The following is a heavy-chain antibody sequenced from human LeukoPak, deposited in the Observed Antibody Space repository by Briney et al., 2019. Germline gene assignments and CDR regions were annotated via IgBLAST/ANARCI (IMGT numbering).Heavy chain of an antibody. CDR1: GFTFSSYA. Sequence: GGSLRLSCAASGFTFSSYAMSWVRQAPGKGLEWVSAISGSGGSTYYADSVKGRFTISRDNSKNTLYLQMNSLRAEDTAVYYCARGPDTAMDFAEYFQHWGQGTLVTVSS. J-gene: IGHJ1*01. V-gene: IGHV3-23*01. D-gene: IGHD5-18*01. CDR2: ISGSGGST. CDR3: ARGPDTAMDFAEYFQH.